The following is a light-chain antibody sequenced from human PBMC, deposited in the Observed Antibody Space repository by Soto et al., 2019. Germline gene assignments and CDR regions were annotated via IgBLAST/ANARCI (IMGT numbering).Light chain of an antibody. J-gene: IGLJ1*01. CDR1: TSNIGTFYA. V-gene: IGLV1-40*01. CDR3: QSYDSSLSTYV. Sequence: QSVLTQPPSASSTPGQTVTISCSGSTSNIGTFYAYWYQHLPGTAPKLLIFGNSDRPSGVPDRFSGSKSGTSASLAITGLQAEDEADYFCQSYDSSLSTYVFGTGTKATVL. CDR2: GNS.